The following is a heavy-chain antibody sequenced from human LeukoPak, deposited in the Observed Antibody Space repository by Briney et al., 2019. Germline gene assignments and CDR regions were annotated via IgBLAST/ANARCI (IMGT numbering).Heavy chain of an antibody. CDR1: GYTFTSYG. CDR3: ARDLTRRSGSYSAWDY. Sequence: ASVKVSCKASGYTFTSYGISWVRQAPGQGLEWMGWISAYNGNTNYAQKLQGRVTMTTDTSTSTAYMELRSLRSDDTAVYYCARDLTRRSGSYSAWDYWGQGTLVTVSS. V-gene: IGHV1-18*01. J-gene: IGHJ4*02. D-gene: IGHD1-26*01. CDR2: ISAYNGNT.